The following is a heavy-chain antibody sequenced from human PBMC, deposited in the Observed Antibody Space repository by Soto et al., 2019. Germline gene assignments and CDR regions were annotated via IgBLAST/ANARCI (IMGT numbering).Heavy chain of an antibody. CDR1: GYTFTNYG. Sequence: QVQLLQSGPEVKKPGASVKVSCKASGYTFTNYGITWVRQAPGQGLEWMGGIGAYNGDTHYTEKLQGRVTMTTDTATSTGHMELRGLKSDGTAVDYCARGRQLVGYFYYYMDGWGKGTTVTVSS. CDR2: IGAYNGDT. D-gene: IGHD6-6*01. CDR3: ARGRQLVGYFYYYMDG. V-gene: IGHV1-18*01. J-gene: IGHJ6*03.